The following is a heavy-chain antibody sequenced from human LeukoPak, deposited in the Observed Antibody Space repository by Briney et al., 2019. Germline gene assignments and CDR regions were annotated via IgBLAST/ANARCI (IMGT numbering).Heavy chain of an antibody. CDR2: FYYSGST. CDR3: AKARLTTRGVFDY. CDR1: GGSISSYY. Sequence: SETLSLTCTVSGGSISSYYWSWIRQPPGKGLEWIGYFYYSGSTNYNPSLESRVTISLDTSKNQFSLRLSSVTAADTAVYYCAKARLTTRGVFDYWGQGTPVTVSS. D-gene: IGHD4-11*01. J-gene: IGHJ4*02. V-gene: IGHV4-59*01.